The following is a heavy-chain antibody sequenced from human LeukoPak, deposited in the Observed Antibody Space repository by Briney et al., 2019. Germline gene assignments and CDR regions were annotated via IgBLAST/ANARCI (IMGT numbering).Heavy chain of an antibody. D-gene: IGHD1-14*01. J-gene: IGHJ5*02. V-gene: IGHV3-11*01. CDR3: ATDGAGFDT. CDR1: GFTFNDYY. Sequence: GGSLRLSFAASGFTFNDYYMSWIRQAPGKGLEWLSYINIGGTNTHYADSVKGRFTISRDNAKKSLYLEMNNLRAEDTAVYYCATDGAGFDTWGQGVLVTVSS. CDR2: INIGGTNT.